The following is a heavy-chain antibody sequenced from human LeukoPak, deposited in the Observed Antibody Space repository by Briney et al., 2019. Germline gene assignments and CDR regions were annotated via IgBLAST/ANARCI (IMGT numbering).Heavy chain of an antibody. D-gene: IGHD6-19*01. CDR2: ISSSSSYI. Sequence: GGSLRLSCAASGFTFSSYEMNWVRQAPGKGLEWVSSISSSSSYIYYADSVKGRFTISRDNAKNSLYLQMNSLRAEDTAVYYCARSAQWLGSGFDPWGQGTLVTVSS. CDR1: GFTFSSYE. CDR3: ARSAQWLGSGFDP. J-gene: IGHJ5*02. V-gene: IGHV3-21*01.